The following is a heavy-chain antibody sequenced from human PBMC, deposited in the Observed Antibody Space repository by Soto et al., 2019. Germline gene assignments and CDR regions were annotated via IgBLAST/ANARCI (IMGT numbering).Heavy chain of an antibody. Sequence: ASVKVSCKASGYGNIRYGISWVRQAPGQGFEWMGWISPYDDKTIYAQKLQGRVIMTTDTSTRIVYMELRGLKSDDTAVYYCARGGYYDNSWGKLNHYGLDVWGQGTSVTVSS. J-gene: IGHJ6*02. V-gene: IGHV1-18*01. CDR2: ISPYDDKT. CDR3: ARGGYYDNSWGKLNHYGLDV. CDR1: GYGNIRYG. D-gene: IGHD3-16*01.